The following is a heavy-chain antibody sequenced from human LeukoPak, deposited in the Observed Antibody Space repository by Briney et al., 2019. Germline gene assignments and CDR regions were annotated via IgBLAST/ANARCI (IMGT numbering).Heavy chain of an antibody. CDR1: GGSISSGSYY. D-gene: IGHD2-2*01. J-gene: IGHJ3*02. V-gene: IGHV4-61*02. CDR3: ARIPRYCSSTSCYRGDAFDI. CDR2: IYTSGST. Sequence: NPSQTLSLTCTVSGGSISSGSYYWSWIRQPAGKGLEWIGRIYTSGSTNYSPSLKSRVTISVDTSKNQFSLKLSSVTAADTAVYYCARIPRYCSSTSCYRGDAFDIWGQGTMVTVSS.